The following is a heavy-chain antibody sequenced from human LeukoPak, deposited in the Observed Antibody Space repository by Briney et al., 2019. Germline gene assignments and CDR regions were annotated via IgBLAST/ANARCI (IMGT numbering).Heavy chain of an antibody. V-gene: IGHV5-51*01. D-gene: IGHD2-15*01. CDR3: ARSYCSGGSCPPRFFDY. Sequence: GESLKISCKGSGYSFTNYWIGWVRQMPGRGLEWMGIIYPGDSDTRYSPSFQGQVTISADKSISTAYLQWSSLKASDTAMYYCARSYCSGGSCPPRFFDYWGQGTLVTVSS. J-gene: IGHJ4*02. CDR2: IYPGDSDT. CDR1: GYSFTNYW.